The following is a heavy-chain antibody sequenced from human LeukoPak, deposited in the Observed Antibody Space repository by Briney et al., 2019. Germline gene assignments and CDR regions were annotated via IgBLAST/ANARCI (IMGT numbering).Heavy chain of an antibody. V-gene: IGHV5-51*01. D-gene: IGHD2-15*01. CDR1: GYSFTGYW. J-gene: IGHJ6*03. Sequence: GESLKISCXGSGYSFTGYWIGWVRQMTGKGLEWMGIIYPGDSDTRYSPSFQGQVTISADKSISTAYLQWSSLKASDTAMYYCAILNPLGYCSGGSCYSDYMDVWGKGTTVTVSS. CDR2: IYPGDSDT. CDR3: AILNPLGYCSGGSCYSDYMDV.